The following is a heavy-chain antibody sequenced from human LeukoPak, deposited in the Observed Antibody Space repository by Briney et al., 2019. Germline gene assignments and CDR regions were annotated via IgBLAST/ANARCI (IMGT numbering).Heavy chain of an antibody. D-gene: IGHD5-18*01. V-gene: IGHV4-34*01. CDR3: ARRGYSYGYFDY. Sequence: PSETLSLTCAVYGGSFSVYYWSWIRQSPGKGLEWIGSMSYSESTYYNPSLKSRVTVSVDTSKNQFSLKLSSVTAADTAVYYCARRGYSYGYFDYWGQGTLVTVSS. J-gene: IGHJ4*02. CDR2: MSYSEST. CDR1: GGSFSVYY.